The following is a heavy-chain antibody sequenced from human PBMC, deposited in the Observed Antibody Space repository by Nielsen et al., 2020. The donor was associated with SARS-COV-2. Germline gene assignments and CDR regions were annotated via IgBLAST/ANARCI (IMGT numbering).Heavy chain of an antibody. V-gene: IGHV3-30-3*01. D-gene: IGHD1-26*01. J-gene: IGHJ4*02. CDR3: ATSVSGSDIGSFDY. CDR2: ISYDGNTK. Sequence: GGSLRLSCAASGFTFSRHVMYWVRQAPGKGPEWVSVISYDGNTKYSADSVKGRFTISRDDSRNILYLQMNSLKIEDTAANHCATSVSGSDIGSFDYWGQGALVTVSS. CDR1: GFTFSRHV.